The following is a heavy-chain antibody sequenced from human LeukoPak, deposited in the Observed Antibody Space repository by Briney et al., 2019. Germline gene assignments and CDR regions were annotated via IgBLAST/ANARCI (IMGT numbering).Heavy chain of an antibody. J-gene: IGHJ5*02. CDR1: GGSFSGYY. D-gene: IGHD6-19*01. CDR2: INHSGST. CDR3: AREYSSGWDNWFDP. V-gene: IGHV4-34*01. Sequence: PSETLSLTCAVYGGSFSGYYWSWIRQPPGKGLEWIGEINHSGSTNYNPSLKSRVTISVDTSKNQFSLKLSSVTAADTAVYYCAREYSSGWDNWFDPWGQGTLVTVSS.